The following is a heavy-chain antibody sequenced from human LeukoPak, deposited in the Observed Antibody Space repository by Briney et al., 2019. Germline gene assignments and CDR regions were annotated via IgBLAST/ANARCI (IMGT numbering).Heavy chain of an antibody. D-gene: IGHD1-26*01. J-gene: IGHJ4*02. V-gene: IGHV4-59*01. Sequence: SEALSLTCTVSGGSISSYYWSWIRQPPGKGLVWIGYIYYSGSTNYNPSLKSRVTISVDTSKKQFSLKLSSVTAADTAVYYCARAGRATQGYFDYWGQGTLVTVSS. CDR1: GGSISSYY. CDR3: ARAGRATQGYFDY. CDR2: IYYSGST.